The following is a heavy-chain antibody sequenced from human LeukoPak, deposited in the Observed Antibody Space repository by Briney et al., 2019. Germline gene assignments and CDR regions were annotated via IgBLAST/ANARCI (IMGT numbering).Heavy chain of an antibody. CDR1: GYTFTSYG. J-gene: IGHJ4*02. D-gene: IGHD3-22*01. CDR2: ISAYNGNT. CDR3: ARERRSGYYDSSLAQY. V-gene: IGHV1-18*01. Sequence: ASVKVSCKASGYTFTSYGISWVRQAPGQGLEWMGWISAYNGNTNYAQKLQGRLTMTTDTSTSTAYMELRSLRSDDTAVYYCARERRSGYYDSSLAQYWGQGTLVTVSS.